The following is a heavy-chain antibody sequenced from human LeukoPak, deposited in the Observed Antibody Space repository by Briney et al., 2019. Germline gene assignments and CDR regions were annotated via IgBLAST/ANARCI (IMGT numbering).Heavy chain of an antibody. CDR3: ASGFDYSNYVFGMDV. CDR2: TSSSSSYI. V-gene: IGHV3-21*01. CDR1: GFTFSSYS. J-gene: IGHJ6*02. D-gene: IGHD4-11*01. Sequence: PGGSLRLSCAASGFTFSSYSMNWVRQAPGKGLEWVSSTSSSSSYIYYADSVKGRFTISRDNAKNSLYLQMNSLRAEDTAVYYCASGFDYSNYVFGMDVWGQGTTVTVSS.